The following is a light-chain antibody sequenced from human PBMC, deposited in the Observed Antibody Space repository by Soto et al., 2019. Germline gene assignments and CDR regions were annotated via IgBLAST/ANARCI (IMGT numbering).Light chain of an antibody. Sequence: EIVMTQSPATLSVSPGERATLSCRASQSVSSYLAWYQQKPGQAPRLLIYDASNRATGIPARFSGSASGTDVTLTISSLEPEDFAVYYCQQRSNWTWTFGQGTKVDIK. CDR3: QQRSNWTWT. V-gene: IGKV3-11*01. CDR1: QSVSSY. J-gene: IGKJ1*01. CDR2: DAS.